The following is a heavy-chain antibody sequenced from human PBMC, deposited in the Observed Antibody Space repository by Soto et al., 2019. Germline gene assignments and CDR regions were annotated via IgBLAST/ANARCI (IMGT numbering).Heavy chain of an antibody. CDR1: GYTFTTYG. CDR3: ARDRLHRTSSITFAY. Sequence: ASVKVSCKASGYTFTTYGISWLRQAPGQGLEWMGWMNTYTGNTDYAQSLRGRVTMTRDTSTDTAYMELRSLRSDDTAMYYCARDRLHRTSSITFAYWGQGALVTVSS. CDR2: MNTYTGNT. J-gene: IGHJ4*02. D-gene: IGHD2-21*01. V-gene: IGHV1-18*01.